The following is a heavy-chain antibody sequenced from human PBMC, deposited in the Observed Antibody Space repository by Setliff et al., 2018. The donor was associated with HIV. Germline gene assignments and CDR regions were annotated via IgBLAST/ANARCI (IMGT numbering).Heavy chain of an antibody. CDR3: ARAHYSVAMTRNRFDP. CDR1: GGTFSSYA. Sequence: ASVKVSCKASGGTFSSYAISWVRQAPGQGLEWIGRINPKSGVADYLKKFQGRVTMTTDTSTNTAHMELIRPRHEDTAIYYCARAHYSVAMTRNRFDPWGQGTLVTVSS. D-gene: IGHD5-12*01. J-gene: IGHJ5*02. CDR2: INPKSGVA. V-gene: IGHV1-2*06.